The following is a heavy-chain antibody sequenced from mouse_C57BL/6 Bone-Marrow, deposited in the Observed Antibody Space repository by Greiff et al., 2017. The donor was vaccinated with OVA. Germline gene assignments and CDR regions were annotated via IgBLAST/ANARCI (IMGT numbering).Heavy chain of an antibody. D-gene: IGHD2-4*01. CDR2: IYPGDGDT. V-gene: IGHV1-80*01. J-gene: IGHJ3*01. CDR1: GYAFSSYW. Sequence: VHLVESGAELVKPGASVKISCKASGYAFSSYWMNWVKQRPGKGLEWIGQIYPGDGDTNYNGKFKGKATLTADKSSSTAYMQLSSLTSEDSAVYFCARDDYDVAFAYWGQGTLVTVSA. CDR3: ARDDYDVAFAY.